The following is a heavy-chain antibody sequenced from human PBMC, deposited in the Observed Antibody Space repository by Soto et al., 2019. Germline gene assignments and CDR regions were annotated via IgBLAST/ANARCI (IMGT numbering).Heavy chain of an antibody. Sequence: SETLSLTCAVSGYSITSDYYWGWIRQPPGKGLEWLGSFYHGGSTYYHPSLKSRITISLDTSKNQFSLNLRSLTDADTAFDYCARGAVAGTVAEYFQRWGQGTLVTVSS. V-gene: IGHV4-38-2*01. CDR1: GYSITSDYY. D-gene: IGHD6-19*01. J-gene: IGHJ1*01. CDR3: ARGAVAGTVAEYFQR. CDR2: FYHGGST.